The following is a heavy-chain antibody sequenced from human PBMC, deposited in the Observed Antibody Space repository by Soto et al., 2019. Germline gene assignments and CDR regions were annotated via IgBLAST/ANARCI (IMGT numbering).Heavy chain of an antibody. Sequence: GGSLILSCAASGFTFSSYAMSWVRQAPGKGLEWVSAISGSGGSTYYADSVKGRFTISRDNSKNTLYLQMNSLRAEDTAVYYCAKVKAAMASYYYYGMDVWGQGTTVTVSS. V-gene: IGHV3-23*01. CDR2: ISGSGGST. D-gene: IGHD5-18*01. CDR3: AKVKAAMASYYYYGMDV. CDR1: GFTFSSYA. J-gene: IGHJ6*02.